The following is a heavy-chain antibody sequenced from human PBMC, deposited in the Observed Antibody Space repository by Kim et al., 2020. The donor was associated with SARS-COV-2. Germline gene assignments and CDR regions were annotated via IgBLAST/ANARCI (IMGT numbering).Heavy chain of an antibody. CDR1: GGSLSSGDY. Sequence: SETLSLTCTVSGGSLSSGDYWSWVRQPAGKGLEWLGRIYKSGSTHYNPSLNIRVTMSLDTSKNPFSLRLSSVTAADTAVYFCAREFSHWGHGTLVPVSS. D-gene: IGHD3-3*01. CDR3: AREFSH. CDR2: IYKSGST. J-gene: IGHJ4*01. V-gene: IGHV4-4*07.